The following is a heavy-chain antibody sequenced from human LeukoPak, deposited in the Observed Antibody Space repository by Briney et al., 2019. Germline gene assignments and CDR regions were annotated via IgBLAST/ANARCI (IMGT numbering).Heavy chain of an antibody. CDR3: ARWGHSGWYEEGY. V-gene: IGHV4-4*02. CDR2: INHSGST. D-gene: IGHD6-19*01. CDR1: GGSISNSYW. J-gene: IGHJ4*02. Sequence: SETLSLTCAVSGGSISNSYWWSWVRQPPGKGLEWIGEINHSGSTNYNPSLKSRVTISVDTSKNQFSLKLSSVTAADTAVYYCARWGHSGWYEEGYWGQGTLVTVSS.